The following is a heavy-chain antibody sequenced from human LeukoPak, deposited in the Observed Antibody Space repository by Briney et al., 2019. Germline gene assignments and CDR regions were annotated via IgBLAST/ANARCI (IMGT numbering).Heavy chain of an antibody. CDR3: AKGTNRYCSSTSCYMGGY. V-gene: IGHV3-48*01. CDR1: GFAFSSYS. J-gene: IGHJ4*02. CDR2: ISSSSSTI. Sequence: PGGSLRLSCAASGFAFSSYSMNWVRQAPGKGLEWVSYISSSSSTIYYADSVQGRFTISRDSAKNSLYLQMNSLRAEDTAVYYCAKGTNRYCSSTSCYMGGYWGQGTLVTVSS. D-gene: IGHD2-2*02.